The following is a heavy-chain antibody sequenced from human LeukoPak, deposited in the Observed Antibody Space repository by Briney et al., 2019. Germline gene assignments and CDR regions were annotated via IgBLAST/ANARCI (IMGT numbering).Heavy chain of an antibody. CDR2: INPNSGGT. J-gene: IGHJ4*02. CDR1: GYTSTGYY. D-gene: IGHD4-17*01. V-gene: IGHV1-2*02. Sequence: GSVKVSCKASGYTSTGYYMHWVRQAPGQGLEWMGWINPNSGGTNYAQKFQGRVTMTRDTSISTAYMELSRLRSDDTAVYYCARDLFYGDYEDYWGQGTLVTVSS. CDR3: ARDLFYGDYEDY.